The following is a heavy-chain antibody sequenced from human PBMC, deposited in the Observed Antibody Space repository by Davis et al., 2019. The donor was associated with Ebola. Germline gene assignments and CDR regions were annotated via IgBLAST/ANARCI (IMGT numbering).Heavy chain of an antibody. Sequence: ASVTVSCKASGYTFTSYGISWVRQAPGQGLEWMGWISAYNGNTNYAQKLQGRVTMTTDTSTSTAYMELSSLRSEDTAVYYCASGYYYDSSGYYGWWFDPWGQGTLVTVSS. CDR1: GYTFTSYG. D-gene: IGHD3-22*01. CDR2: ISAYNGNT. CDR3: ASGYYYDSSGYYGWWFDP. J-gene: IGHJ5*02. V-gene: IGHV1-18*01.